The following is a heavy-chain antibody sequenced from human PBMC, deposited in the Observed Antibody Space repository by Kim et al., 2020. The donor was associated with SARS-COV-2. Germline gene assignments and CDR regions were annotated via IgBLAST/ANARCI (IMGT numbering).Heavy chain of an antibody. CDR3: ARGSSRYSYGPTNWFDP. CDR2: INHSGST. Sequence: SETLSLTCAVYGGSFSGYYWSWIRQPPGKGLEWIGEINHSGSTNYNPSLKSRVTISVDTSKNQFSLKLSSVTAADTAVYYCARGSSRYSYGPTNWFDPWGQGTLVTVSS. CDR1: GGSFSGYY. D-gene: IGHD5-18*01. V-gene: IGHV4-34*01. J-gene: IGHJ5*02.